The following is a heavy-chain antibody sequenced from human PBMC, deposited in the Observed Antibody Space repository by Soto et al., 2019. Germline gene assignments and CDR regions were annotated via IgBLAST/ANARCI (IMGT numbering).Heavy chain of an antibody. CDR3: AKAPRGYNWFLDY. D-gene: IGHD1-1*01. CDR1: GFTFSDYA. J-gene: IGHJ4*02. CDR2: ISGGGGYT. V-gene: IGHV3-23*01. Sequence: EVQLLESGGDLIQPGGSLRLSCAASGFTFSDYAMSWVRQAPGKGLEWVSIISGGGGYTYFADSVKGRFTVSRDNTQNTLHLQINSLRAEDTAVYYCAKAPRGYNWFLDYWGQGTLVTVSS.